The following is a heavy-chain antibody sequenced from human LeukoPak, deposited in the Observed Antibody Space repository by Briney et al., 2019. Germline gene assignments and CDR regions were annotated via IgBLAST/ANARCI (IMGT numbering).Heavy chain of an antibody. Sequence: SGTLSLTCAVSGGSISSGGYSWSWIRRPPGKGLEWIGYIYHSGSTYYNPSLKSRVTISVDRSKNQFSLKLSSVTAADTAVYYCARGSLPAAGENWFDPWGQGTLVTVSS. CDR3: ARGSLPAAGENWFDP. V-gene: IGHV4-30-2*01. CDR1: GGSISSGGYS. D-gene: IGHD2-2*01. CDR2: IYHSGST. J-gene: IGHJ5*02.